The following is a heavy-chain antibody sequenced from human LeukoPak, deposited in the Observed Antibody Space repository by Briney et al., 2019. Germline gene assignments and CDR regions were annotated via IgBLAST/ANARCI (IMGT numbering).Heavy chain of an antibody. Sequence: GGSLSLSCAASGFTFSSYWMHWLRQAPGQGLVWVSSINSDGSSTSYADSVKGRFTISRDNAKNTLYLQMNSLRAEDTAVYYCARDAGGGWGQGTLVTVSS. CDR3: ARDAGGG. J-gene: IGHJ4*02. D-gene: IGHD3-10*01. V-gene: IGHV3-74*01. CDR2: INSDGSST. CDR1: GFTFSSYW.